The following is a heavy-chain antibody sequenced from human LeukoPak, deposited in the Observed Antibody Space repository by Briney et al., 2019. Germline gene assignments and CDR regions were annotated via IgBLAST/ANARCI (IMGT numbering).Heavy chain of an antibody. J-gene: IGHJ6*03. CDR2: INNSGST. D-gene: IGHD5-12*01. CDR1: GGSFSGYY. CDR3: ARARGFPIYYYYYDTDV. V-gene: IGHV4-34*01. Sequence: SATLSLACAVYGGSFSGYYWSWIRQPPGKGLEWIGVINNSGSTNYNPSLKSRVTISVDTSKNQFSLKLSSVTAADTAVYYCARARGFPIYYYYYDTDVWGKGTTVTVSS.